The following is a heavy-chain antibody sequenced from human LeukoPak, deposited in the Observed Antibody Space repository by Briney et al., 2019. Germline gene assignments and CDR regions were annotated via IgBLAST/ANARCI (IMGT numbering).Heavy chain of an antibody. V-gene: IGHV3-23*01. J-gene: IGHJ6*02. CDR3: AKGLGYRTGGSCYGSPMDV. Sequence: PGGSLRLSCAASGFTFSSYAMTWVRQAPGKGLEWVSAISGSGGSTYYADSVKGRFTISRDNSKNTLYLQMNSLRAKDTAVYYCAKGLGYRTGGSCYGSPMDVWGQGTTVTVSS. D-gene: IGHD2-15*01. CDR2: ISGSGGST. CDR1: GFTFSSYA.